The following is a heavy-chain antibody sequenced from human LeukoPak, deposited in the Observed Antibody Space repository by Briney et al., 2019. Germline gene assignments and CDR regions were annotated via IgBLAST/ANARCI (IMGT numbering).Heavy chain of an antibody. J-gene: IGHJ4*02. V-gene: IGHV3-30*18. D-gene: IGHD4-17*01. Sequence: LSLTCAVSGGSISSSSWWSWVRQPPGKGLEWVGIMSNSGENTFYGEAVKGRFTISRDNSQNTLYLQMNSLRPEDTAVYYCAKGGASVTRYVDYWGQGTLVTVSS. CDR3: AKGGASVTRYVDY. CDR2: MSNSGENT. CDR1: GGSISSSS.